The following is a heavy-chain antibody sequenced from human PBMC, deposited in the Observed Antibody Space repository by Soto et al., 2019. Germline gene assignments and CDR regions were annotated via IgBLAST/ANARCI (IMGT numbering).Heavy chain of an antibody. Sequence: GASVKISCKASGYTFTSYYMHWVRQAPGQGLEWMGIINTSGGSTSYAQKFQGRVTMTRDTSTSTVYMELSSLRSEDTAVYYCARDKRRDYDFWTRRRYYYGMDVWGQGTTVTVSS. CDR3: ARDKRRDYDFWTRRRYYYGMDV. J-gene: IGHJ6*02. CDR2: INTSGGST. D-gene: IGHD3-3*01. CDR1: GYTFTSYY. V-gene: IGHV1-46*01.